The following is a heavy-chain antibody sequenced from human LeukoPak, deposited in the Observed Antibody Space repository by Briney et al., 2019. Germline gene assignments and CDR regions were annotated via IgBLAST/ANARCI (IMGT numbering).Heavy chain of an antibody. CDR3: ARSNLERAEDY. J-gene: IGHJ4*02. CDR1: GYTFTGYY. Sequence: ASVTVSFKASGYTFTGYYMHWVRQDPGQGLEWMGRINPNSGVTNYAQKFQGRVTMTRDTSISTAYMELSRLRSDDTAVYYCARSNLERAEDYWGQGTLVTVSS. D-gene: IGHD1-1*01. V-gene: IGHV1-2*02. CDR2: INPNSGVT.